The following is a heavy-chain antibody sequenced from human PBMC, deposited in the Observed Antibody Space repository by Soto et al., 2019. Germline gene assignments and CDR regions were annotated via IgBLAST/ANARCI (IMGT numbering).Heavy chain of an antibody. CDR1: GYTFTSYG. CDR2: ISAYNGNT. J-gene: IGHJ4*02. CDR3: AKAFGHYDSSGYYPPDV. V-gene: IGHV1-18*04. Sequence: ASVKVSCKASGYTFTSYGISWVRQAPGQGLEWMGWISAYNGNTNYAQKLQGRVTMTTDTSTSTAYMELRSLRSDDTAVYYCAKAFGHYDSSGYYPPDVWGQGTLVTVPS. D-gene: IGHD3-22*01.